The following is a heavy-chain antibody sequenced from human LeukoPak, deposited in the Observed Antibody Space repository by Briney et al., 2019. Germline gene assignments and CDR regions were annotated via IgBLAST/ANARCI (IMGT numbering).Heavy chain of an antibody. CDR2: IYPGDSDA. CDR1: GYSFISYC. Sequence: KPGESLKISCKGSGYSFISYCIAWVRQMPGKGLEWMGIIYPGDSDARYSPSFQGQVTISADKSISTAYLQWSSLKASDTAMYYCAIQIGSDGAGNFDYWGQGTLVTVSS. CDR3: AIQIGSDGAGNFDY. V-gene: IGHV5-51*01. J-gene: IGHJ4*02. D-gene: IGHD6-19*01.